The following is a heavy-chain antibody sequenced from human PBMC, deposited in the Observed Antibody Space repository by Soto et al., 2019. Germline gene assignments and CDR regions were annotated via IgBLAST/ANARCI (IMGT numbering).Heavy chain of an antibody. CDR2: ISGSGGTT. D-gene: IGHD6-25*01. Sequence: EVQLLESGGGLVQPGRSLRLSCAASGFTFSSYAMSWVRQAPGKGLEWVSAISGSGGTTYYAASVKGRFTISRDNYKNTLFLQMNSLRAEDTAVYYCAKFFVETGGSSGWPWTFHYWGQGTLVTVSS. CDR1: GFTFSSYA. CDR3: AKFFVETGGSSGWPWTFHY. J-gene: IGHJ4*02. V-gene: IGHV3-23*01.